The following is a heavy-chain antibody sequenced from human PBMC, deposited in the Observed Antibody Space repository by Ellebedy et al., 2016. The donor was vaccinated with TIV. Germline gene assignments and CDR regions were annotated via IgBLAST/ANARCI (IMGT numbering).Heavy chain of an antibody. J-gene: IGHJ4*02. D-gene: IGHD3-16*01. CDR3: AKDLVDFGGEVPY. V-gene: IGHV3-23*01. Sequence: GESLKISCAASGFTFSSYAISWVRQAQGKGLEWVSAISGSGGSTYYADSVKGRFTISRDNYKNTLYLQMNSLRAEDTAVYYCAKDLVDFGGEVPYWGQGTLVTVSS. CDR1: GFTFSSYA. CDR2: ISGSGGST.